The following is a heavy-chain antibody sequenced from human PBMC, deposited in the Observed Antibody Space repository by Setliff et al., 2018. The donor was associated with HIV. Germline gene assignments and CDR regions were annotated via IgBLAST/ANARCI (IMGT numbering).Heavy chain of an antibody. CDR2: FYTSGTT. CDR1: GGSLSSGSHY. Sequence: SETLSLTCSVSGGSLSSGSHYCTWLRQAAGKGLEWIGHFYTSGTTNYSPSLESRVTISVDTSKNQFSLKLSSVTAADAAVYYCGTAMYYYYGLDVWGQGIRVTVS. D-gene: IGHD2-2*01. V-gene: IGHV4-61*09. CDR3: GTAMYYYYGLDV. J-gene: IGHJ6*02.